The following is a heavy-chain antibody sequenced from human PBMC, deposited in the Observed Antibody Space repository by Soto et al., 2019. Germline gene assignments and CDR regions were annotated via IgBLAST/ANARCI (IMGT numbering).Heavy chain of an antibody. J-gene: IGHJ5*02. D-gene: IGHD3-3*01. CDR2: INHSGST. Sequence: PSETLSLTCAVYGGSFSGYYWSWIRQPPGKGLEWIGEINHSGSTNYSPSPKSRVTISVDTSKNQFSLKLSSVTAADTAVYYCARTRYDFWSGNWFDPWGQGTLVTSPQ. CDR3: ARTRYDFWSGNWFDP. CDR1: GGSFSGYY. V-gene: IGHV4-34*01.